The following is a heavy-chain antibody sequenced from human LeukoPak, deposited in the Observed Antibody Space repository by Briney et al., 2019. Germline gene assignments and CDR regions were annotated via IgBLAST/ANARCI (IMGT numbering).Heavy chain of an antibody. V-gene: IGHV3-33*06. CDR2: IWDDGSYK. D-gene: IGHD1-26*01. CDR1: GFSFSNYG. CDR3: AKPTRGSGSFLIDY. J-gene: IGHJ4*02. Sequence: QAGGSLRLSCAASGFSFSNYGMHWVRQAPGKGLEWVAVIWDDGSYKYYADSVKGRFTISRDNSENTLYLQMNSLRAEDTAVYHCAKPTRGSGSFLIDYWGQGTLVTVSS.